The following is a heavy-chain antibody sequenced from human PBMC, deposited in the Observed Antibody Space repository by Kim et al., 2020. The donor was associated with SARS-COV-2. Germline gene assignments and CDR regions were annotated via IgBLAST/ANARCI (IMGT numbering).Heavy chain of an antibody. D-gene: IGHD1-1*01. CDR2: ISYDGSNK. CDR1: GFTFSSYA. V-gene: IGHV3-30*04. Sequence: GRFLRLSCAASGFTFSSYAMHWVRQAPGKGLEWVAVISYDGSNKYYADSEKGRFTISRDNTKNTLYLQMNSLRAEDTAVYYCARGRGWKSLDHFDCWGQGTLVTVSS. CDR3: ARGRGWKSLDHFDC. J-gene: IGHJ4*02.